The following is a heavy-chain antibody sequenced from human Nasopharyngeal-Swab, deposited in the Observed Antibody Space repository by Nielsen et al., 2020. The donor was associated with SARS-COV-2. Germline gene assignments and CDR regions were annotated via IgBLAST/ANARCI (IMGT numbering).Heavy chain of an antibody. J-gene: IGHJ6*03. V-gene: IGHV4-39*07. Sequence: WIRQPPGKGLEWIGSIYYSGSTNYNPSLKSRVTISVDTSKNQFSLKLSSVTAADTAVYYCARAKVGEARPHPVASVRYMDVWGKGTTVTVSS. D-gene: IGHD3-10*01. CDR3: ARAKVGEARPHPVASVRYMDV. CDR2: IYYSGST.